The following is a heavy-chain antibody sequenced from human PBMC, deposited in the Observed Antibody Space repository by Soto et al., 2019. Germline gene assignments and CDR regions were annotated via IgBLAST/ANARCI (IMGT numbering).Heavy chain of an antibody. CDR1: GYNFNTDW. CDR3: GSVPLDGTYANGVDV. J-gene: IGHJ6*02. V-gene: IGHV3-7*03. CDR2: LDTGGSRR. D-gene: IGHD1-1*01. Sequence: GGSQRLSCADSGYNFNTDWMNWVRQGPGKGLEWVATLDTGGSRRNYVGSVKGRCMISRGTGKDSLLLHGRSLGHDDTAVYFCGSVPLDGTYANGVDVWGQGTTVTVSS.